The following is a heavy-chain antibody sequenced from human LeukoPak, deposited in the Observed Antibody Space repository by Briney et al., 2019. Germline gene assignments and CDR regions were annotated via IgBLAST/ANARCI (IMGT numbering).Heavy chain of an antibody. D-gene: IGHD3-9*01. CDR1: GFTFSSYA. J-gene: IGHJ4*02. CDR2: ISYDGRNE. V-gene: IGHV3-30*04. CDR3: AREGSTYYGILTGYFHFDY. Sequence: GGSLRLSCAASGFTFSSYALHWVRQAPGKGLEWVAVISYDGRNEYYADSVKGRFTISRDNSKNTLYLQMNSLRAEDTAVYYCAREGSTYYGILTGYFHFDYWGQGALVTVSS.